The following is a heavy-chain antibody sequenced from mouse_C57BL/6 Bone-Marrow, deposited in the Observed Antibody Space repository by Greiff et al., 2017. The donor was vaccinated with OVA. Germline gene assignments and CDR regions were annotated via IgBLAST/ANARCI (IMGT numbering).Heavy chain of an antibody. Sequence: VQLQESGAELARPGASVKLSCKASGYTFTSYGISWVKQRTGQGLEWIGEIYPRSGNTYYNEKFKGKATLTADKSSSTAYMELRSLTSEDSAVYFCARTYYDYDEDWYCDVWGTGTTVTVSS. V-gene: IGHV1-81*01. J-gene: IGHJ1*03. CDR1: GYTFTSYG. CDR2: IYPRSGNT. CDR3: ARTYYDYDEDWYCDV. D-gene: IGHD2-4*01.